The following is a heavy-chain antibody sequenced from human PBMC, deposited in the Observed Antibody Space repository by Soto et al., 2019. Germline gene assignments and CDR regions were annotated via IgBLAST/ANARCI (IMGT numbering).Heavy chain of an antibody. V-gene: IGHV4-59*08. CDR2: IYYSGST. D-gene: IGHD3-22*01. CDR1: GGSISSYY. J-gene: IGHJ3*02. CDR3: ARHDSSGYQDAFDI. Sequence: SETLSLTCTVSGGSISSYYWSWIRQPPGKGLEWIGYIYYSGSTNYNPSLKSRVTISVYTSKNQFSLKLSSVTAADTAVYYCARHDSSGYQDAFDIWGQGTMVTVS.